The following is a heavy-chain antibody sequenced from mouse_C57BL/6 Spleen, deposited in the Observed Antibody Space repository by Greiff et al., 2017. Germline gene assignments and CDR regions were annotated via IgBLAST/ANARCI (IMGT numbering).Heavy chain of an antibody. J-gene: IGHJ4*01. Sequence: QVQLQQPGAELVRPGSSVKLSCKASGYTFTSYWMHWVKQRPIQGLEWIGNIDPSDSETHYNQKFKDKATLTVDKSSSTAYMQLSSLTSEDSAVYYCARDYSNYEGNHAMDYWGQGTSVTVSS. CDR3: ARDYSNYEGNHAMDY. CDR1: GYTFTSYW. D-gene: IGHD2-5*01. V-gene: IGHV1-52*01. CDR2: IDPSDSET.